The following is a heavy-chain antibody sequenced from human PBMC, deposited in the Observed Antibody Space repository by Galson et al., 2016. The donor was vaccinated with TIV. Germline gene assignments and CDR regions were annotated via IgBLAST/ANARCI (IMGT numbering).Heavy chain of an antibody. D-gene: IGHD1-1*01. CDR3: AKDDQGWVDIAGTDN. V-gene: IGHV3-23*01. Sequence: SLRLSCAASGFSFSVYAMSWVRQAPGKGLEWVSSLTGSGAVTYYAESVKSRFTISRDNSKNTLHLQMSNLRPEDTAMYYCAKDDQGWVDIAGTDNWGQGTLVTVSS. CDR1: GFSFSVYA. CDR2: LTGSGAVT. J-gene: IGHJ4*02.